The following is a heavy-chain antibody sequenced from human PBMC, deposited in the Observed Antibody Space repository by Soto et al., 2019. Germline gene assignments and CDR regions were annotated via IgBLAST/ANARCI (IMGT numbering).Heavy chain of an antibody. D-gene: IGHD2-2*01. J-gene: IGHJ6*03. CDR3: ATPSRYCSSTSCTGDYYYYYMDV. V-gene: IGHV1-3*01. Sequence: ASVKVSCKASGYTFTSYAMHWVRQAPGQRLEWMGWINAGNGNTKYSQKFQGRVTITRDTSASTAYMELSSLRSEDTAVYYCATPSRYCSSTSCTGDYYYYYMDVWGKGTTVTVSS. CDR1: GYTFTSYA. CDR2: INAGNGNT.